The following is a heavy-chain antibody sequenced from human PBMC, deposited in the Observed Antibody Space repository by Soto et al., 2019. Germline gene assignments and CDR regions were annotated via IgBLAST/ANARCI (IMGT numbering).Heavy chain of an antibody. Sequence: GGSLILSCASSGFTFSSYGMNWVRQAPGKGLEWVAVISYDGSNKYYADSVKGRFTISRDNSKNTLYLQMNSLRAEDTAVYYCAKEVRGYFQHWGQGTLVTVSS. J-gene: IGHJ1*01. CDR1: GFTFSSYG. D-gene: IGHD3-10*01. V-gene: IGHV3-30*18. CDR3: AKEVRGYFQH. CDR2: ISYDGSNK.